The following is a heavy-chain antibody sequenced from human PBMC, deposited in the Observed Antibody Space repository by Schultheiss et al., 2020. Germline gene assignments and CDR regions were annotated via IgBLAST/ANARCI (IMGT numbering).Heavy chain of an antibody. CDR2: IYYSGST. J-gene: IGHJ5*02. CDR3: AREGRYYGSGSYLNWFDP. CDR1: GGSFSGYY. V-gene: IGHV4-59*01. D-gene: IGHD3-10*01. Sequence: SETLSLTCAVYGGSFSGYYWSWIRQPPGKGLEWIGSIYYSGSTNYNPSLKSRVTISVDTSKNQFSLKLSSVTAADTAVYYCAREGRYYGSGSYLNWFDPWGQGTLVTVYS.